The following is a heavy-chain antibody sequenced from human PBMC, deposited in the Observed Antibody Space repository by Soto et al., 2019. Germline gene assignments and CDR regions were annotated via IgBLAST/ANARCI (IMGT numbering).Heavy chain of an antibody. CDR3: AGLYSSGWYLGWFDP. V-gene: IGHV4-34*01. J-gene: IGHJ5*02. Sequence: SETLSLTCAVYGGSFSGYYWSWIRQPPGKGLEWIGEINHSGSTNYNPSLKSRVTISVDTSKNQFSLKLSSVTAADTAVYYCAGLYSSGWYLGWFDPWGQGTLVTVSS. D-gene: IGHD6-19*01. CDR2: INHSGST. CDR1: GGSFSGYY.